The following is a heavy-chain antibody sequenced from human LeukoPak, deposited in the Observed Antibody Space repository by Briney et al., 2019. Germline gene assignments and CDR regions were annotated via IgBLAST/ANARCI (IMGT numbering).Heavy chain of an antibody. D-gene: IGHD1-20*01. J-gene: IGHJ6*02. CDR2: INPNSGGT. CDR1: GYTFTGYY. V-gene: IGHV1-2*02. CDR3: ARNKDTWMGYYYYYGMDV. Sequence: ASVKVSCKASGYTFTGYYMHWVRQAAGQGLEWMGWINPNSGGTNYAQKFQGRVTMTRDTSISTAYMELSRLRSDDTAVYYCARNKDTWMGYYYYYGMDVWGQGTTVTVSS.